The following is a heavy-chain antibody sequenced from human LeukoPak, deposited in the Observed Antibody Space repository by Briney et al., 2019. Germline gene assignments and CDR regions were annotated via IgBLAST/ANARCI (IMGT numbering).Heavy chain of an antibody. D-gene: IGHD5-24*01. CDR2: ISSGSRYI. Sequence: PGGSLRLSCAASGFTFSSYSMNWVRQAPGKGLEWVSSISSGSRYIYYADSVKGRFTISRDNAKNSLYLQMNSLRAEDTAVYYCAREQGVEMATIFRSYYYYYMDVWGKGTTVTVSS. V-gene: IGHV3-21*01. J-gene: IGHJ6*03. CDR1: GFTFSSYS. CDR3: AREQGVEMATIFRSYYYYYMDV.